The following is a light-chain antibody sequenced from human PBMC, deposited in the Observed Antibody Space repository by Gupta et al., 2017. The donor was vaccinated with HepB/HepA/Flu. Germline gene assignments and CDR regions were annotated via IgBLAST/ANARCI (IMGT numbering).Light chain of an antibody. CDR3: SSYTMSRTVI. J-gene: IGLJ2*01. CDR1: SSDIGTYNR. Sequence: QSALTQPPSVSGSPGQSVTISCTGTSSDIGTYNRVSWYQQPPSTAPKLMIYEVTHRPSGVPDRFSGSKSGNTASLTISGLQAEDEADYYCSSYTMSRTVIFGGGTRLTVL. V-gene: IGLV2-18*02. CDR2: EVT.